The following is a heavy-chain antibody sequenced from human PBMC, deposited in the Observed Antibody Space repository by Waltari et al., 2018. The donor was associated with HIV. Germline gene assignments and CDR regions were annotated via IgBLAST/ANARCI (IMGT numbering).Heavy chain of an antibody. V-gene: IGHV4-34*01. CDR3: ARGAPYFDY. CDR1: GGSFSGYY. J-gene: IGHJ4*02. Sequence: QVQLQQWGAGLLKPSETLSLTCAVYGGSFSGYYWSWIRQPPGKGLGWIGEINHSGGNNYNPSLKSRVTISVDTSKNQFSLKLWSVTAADTAVYYCARGAPYFDYWGQGTLVTVSS. CDR2: INHSGGN.